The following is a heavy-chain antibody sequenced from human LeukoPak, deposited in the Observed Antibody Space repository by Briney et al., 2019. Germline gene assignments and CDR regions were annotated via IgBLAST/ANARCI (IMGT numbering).Heavy chain of an antibody. CDR2: ISGSGGST. D-gene: IGHD3-10*01. J-gene: IGHJ5*02. CDR1: GFTFSSYA. V-gene: IGHV3-23*01. Sequence: PGGSLRLSCAASGFTFSSYAMSWVRQAPGKGLEWVSAISGSGGSTNYADSVKGRFTISRDNSKNTLYLQMNSLRAEDTAVYYCANFPRHGSGSPNWFDPWGQGTLVTVSS. CDR3: ANFPRHGSGSPNWFDP.